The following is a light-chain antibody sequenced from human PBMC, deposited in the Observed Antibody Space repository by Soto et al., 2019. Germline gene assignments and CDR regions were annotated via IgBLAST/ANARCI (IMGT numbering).Light chain of an antibody. CDR3: CSYTRFSTYV. J-gene: IGLJ1*01. Sequence: QSALTQPASVSGSPGQSITISCSGTSIDIGATNHVSWYLQHPGEAPKLIIYDVGNRPSGVSNRFSGSKADNTATLTVSGLQAEDEAEYYCCSYTRFSTYVFGTGTKLTVL. CDR2: DVG. CDR1: SIDIGATNH. V-gene: IGLV2-14*03.